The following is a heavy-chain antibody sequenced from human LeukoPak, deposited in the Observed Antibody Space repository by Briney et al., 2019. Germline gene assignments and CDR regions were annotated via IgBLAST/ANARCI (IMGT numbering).Heavy chain of an antibody. CDR2: IYYSGST. D-gene: IGHD3-22*01. CDR1: GGSISSSSYY. J-gene: IGHJ4*02. V-gene: IGHV4-39*01. CDR3: ARRHDSSGYYFDY. Sequence: PSETLSLTCTVSGGSISSSSYYWGWIRQPPGKGLEWIGGIYYSGSTYYNPSLKSRVTISVDTSKNQFSLKLSSVTAADTAVYYCARRHDSSGYYFDYWGQGTLVTVSS.